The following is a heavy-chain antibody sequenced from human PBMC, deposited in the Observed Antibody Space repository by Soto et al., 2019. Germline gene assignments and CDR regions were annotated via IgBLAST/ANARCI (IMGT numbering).Heavy chain of an antibody. J-gene: IGHJ4*02. D-gene: IGHD3-3*01. CDR2: IYWDDDK. Sequence: QITLNESGPTQVKPRQTLTLTCTFSGFSLTTSGVGVGWIRQSPGKATEWLALIYWDDDKRYSPSLKSRLTITKDTSKTQVVLTMADSDPADTATYYCAHRVLRTVFGLVTTTAIYFDFWGQGTPVAVSS. V-gene: IGHV2-5*02. CDR3: AHRVLRTVFGLVTTTAIYFDF. CDR1: GFSLTTSGVG.